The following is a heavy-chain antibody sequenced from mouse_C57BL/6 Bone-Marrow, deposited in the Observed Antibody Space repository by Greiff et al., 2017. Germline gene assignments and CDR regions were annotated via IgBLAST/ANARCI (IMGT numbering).Heavy chain of an antibody. CDR1: GFYLKADY. CDR3: SSLMAY. V-gene: IGHV14-4*01. Sequence: VPLQPSGAELVRPGASVKLSCTASGFYLKADYMHWVKQRPEPGLEWIGWLDPENGDTEYASKFQGKATITADTSSNTADLQLSSLTAEDTCVYYCSSLMAYWGQGTLVTVSA. J-gene: IGHJ3*01. D-gene: IGHD2-3*01. CDR2: LDPENGDT.